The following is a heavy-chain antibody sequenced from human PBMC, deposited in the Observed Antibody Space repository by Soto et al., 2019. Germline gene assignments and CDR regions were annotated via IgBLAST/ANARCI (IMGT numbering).Heavy chain of an antibody. Sequence: QVQLQQWGAGLLKPSETLSLTCAVYGGSFSGYYWSWIHQPPGKGLEWIGEINHSGSTNYNPSLKSRVTISVDTSKNQFSLKLSSVTAADTAVYYCARGVYYYDSSGYTRFDFDYWGQGTLVTVSS. CDR2: INHSGST. CDR1: GGSFSGYY. J-gene: IGHJ4*02. D-gene: IGHD3-22*01. V-gene: IGHV4-34*01. CDR3: ARGVYYYDSSGYTRFDFDY.